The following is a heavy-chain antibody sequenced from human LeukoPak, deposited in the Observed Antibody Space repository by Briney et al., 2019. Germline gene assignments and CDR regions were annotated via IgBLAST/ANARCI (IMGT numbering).Heavy chain of an antibody. V-gene: IGHV4-39*01. J-gene: IGHJ5*02. CDR2: VYYTGST. CDR1: GDSVTSGTFY. CDR3: ARHSGSGSLSRPFDP. D-gene: IGHD3-10*01. Sequence: PSETLSLTCTVSGDSVTSGTFYWAWLRQPPGKGLEWIATVYYTGSTYYNPCLKSRVTISIDTSKNQFSLKLKSVVAPDTAIYYCARHSGSGSLSRPFDPWGQGSLVSVSS.